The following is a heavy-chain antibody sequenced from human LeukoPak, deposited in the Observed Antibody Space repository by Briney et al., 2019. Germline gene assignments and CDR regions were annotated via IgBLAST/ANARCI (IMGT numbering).Heavy chain of an antibody. CDR3: AREIYGSGSYSPPNWFDP. CDR2: ISSTGGTT. J-gene: IGHJ5*02. V-gene: IGHV3-23*01. Sequence: PGGSLRLSCAASGITFSSYGMSWVRQAPGKGLEWVSSISSTGGTTYYADSVKGRFTISRDNAKNSLYLQMNSLRAEDTAVYYCAREIYGSGSYSPPNWFDPWGQGTLVTVSS. D-gene: IGHD3-10*01. CDR1: GITFSSYG.